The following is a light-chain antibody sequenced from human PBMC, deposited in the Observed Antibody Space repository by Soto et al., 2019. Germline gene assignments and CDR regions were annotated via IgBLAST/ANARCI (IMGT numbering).Light chain of an antibody. CDR1: QGIRNE. CDR2: DAS. CDR3: LQDYDYPWT. V-gene: IGKV1-6*01. Sequence: AIQMTQSPSSLSASVGDRVTITCRASQGIRNELGWYQQKPGKAPKLLIYDASSLPSGVPSRFSGSGAGTDFTLTISSLQPEDFATYFCLQDYDYPWTFGQGTKVEIK. J-gene: IGKJ1*01.